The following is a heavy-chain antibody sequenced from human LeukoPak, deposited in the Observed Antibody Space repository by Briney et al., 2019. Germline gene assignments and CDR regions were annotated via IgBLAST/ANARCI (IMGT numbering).Heavy chain of an antibody. D-gene: IGHD2-2*01. Sequence: YYADSVKGRFTISRDNSKNTLYLQMNSLRAEDTAVYYCAKDLPDIVVVPAAIFLLAFDIWGQGTMVTVSS. V-gene: IGHV3-23*01. CDR3: AKDLPDIVVVPAAIFLLAFDI. J-gene: IGHJ3*02.